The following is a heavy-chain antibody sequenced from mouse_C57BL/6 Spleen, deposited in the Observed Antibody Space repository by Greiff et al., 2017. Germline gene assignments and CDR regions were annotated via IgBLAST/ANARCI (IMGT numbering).Heavy chain of an antibody. J-gene: IGHJ4*01. Sequence: EVQLQQSGPELVKPGASVKISCKASGYTFTDYYMNWVKQSHGKSLEWIGDINPNNGGTSYNQKFKGKATLTVDKSSSTAYMELRSLTSEDSAVYYCARSWHTTVVAGAMDYWGQGTSVTVSS. CDR1: GYTFTDYY. V-gene: IGHV1-26*01. CDR2: INPNNGGT. D-gene: IGHD1-1*01. CDR3: ARSWHTTVVAGAMDY.